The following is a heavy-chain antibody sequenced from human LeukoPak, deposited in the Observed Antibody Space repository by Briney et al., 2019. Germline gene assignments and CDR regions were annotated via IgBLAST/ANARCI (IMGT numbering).Heavy chain of an antibody. V-gene: IGHV1-2*02. J-gene: IGHJ6*03. CDR2: INPNSGGT. Sequence: ASVKVSCKASGYTFTGYYMNWVRQAPGQGLEWMGWINPNSGGTNYAQKFQGRVTMTRDTSISTAYMELSRLRSDDTAVYYGARSSNYYYYYMDVWGKGTTVTVSS. D-gene: IGHD2-2*01. CDR1: GYTFTGYY. CDR3: ARSSNYYYYYMDV.